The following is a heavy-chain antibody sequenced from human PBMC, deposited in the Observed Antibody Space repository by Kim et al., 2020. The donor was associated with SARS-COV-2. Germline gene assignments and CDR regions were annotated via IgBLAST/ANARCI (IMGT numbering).Heavy chain of an antibody. Sequence: SVKVSCKASTDTFNFYAVSWVRQAPGQGLEWMGGVIPVFGTTNYAQKFQGRLTITADESTNTDYMELSSLSSEDTAIYYCARGLRYSNGWPFDFWGQGTLVPVSS. CDR3: ARGLRYSNGWPFDF. CDR2: VIPVFGTT. CDR1: TDTFNFYA. D-gene: IGHD5-18*01. J-gene: IGHJ4*02. V-gene: IGHV1-69*13.